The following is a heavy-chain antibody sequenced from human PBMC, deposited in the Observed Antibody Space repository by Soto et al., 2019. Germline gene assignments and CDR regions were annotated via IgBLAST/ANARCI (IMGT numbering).Heavy chain of an antibody. J-gene: IGHJ4*02. Sequence: GGSLRLSCAASGFTFNTYAMSWVRQAPGKGLDWVSAISGSGGDTYYADSVKGRFTISRDNSKNTLYLQMNSLRAEDTAVYYCAKDYDYVWGSYRSGPDYWGQGTLVTVSS. CDR1: GFTFNTYA. CDR2: ISGSGGDT. V-gene: IGHV3-23*01. CDR3: AKDYDYVWGSYRSGPDY. D-gene: IGHD3-16*02.